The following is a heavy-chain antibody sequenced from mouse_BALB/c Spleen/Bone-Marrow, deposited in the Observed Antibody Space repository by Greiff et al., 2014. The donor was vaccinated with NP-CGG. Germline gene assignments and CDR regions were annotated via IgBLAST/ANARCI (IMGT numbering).Heavy chain of an antibody. D-gene: IGHD2-3*01. CDR1: GFNIRDTY. CDR2: IDPANGNT. CDR3: AHDAPFAY. Sequence: EVKLMESGAELVKPGASVKLSCTTSGFNIRDTYIHWVKQRPEQGLEWIGRIDPANGNTKYDPEFQGKATITADTSSNTAYLHLSSLTSEDTAVYSCAHDAPFAYWGQGTLVTVSA. J-gene: IGHJ3*01. V-gene: IGHV14-3*02.